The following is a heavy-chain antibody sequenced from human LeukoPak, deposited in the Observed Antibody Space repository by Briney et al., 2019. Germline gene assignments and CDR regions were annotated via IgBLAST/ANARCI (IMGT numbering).Heavy chain of an antibody. CDR3: ARVNARS. D-gene: IGHD1-1*01. CDR2: ISYDGSNK. V-gene: IGHV3-30-3*01. CDR1: GFTFSSYA. Sequence: PGRSLRLSCAASGFTFSSYAMHWVRQAPGKGLEWVAVISYDGSNKYYADSVKGRFTISRDNSKNTLYLQMNSLRAEDTAMYYCARVNARSWGQGTLVTVSS. J-gene: IGHJ5*02.